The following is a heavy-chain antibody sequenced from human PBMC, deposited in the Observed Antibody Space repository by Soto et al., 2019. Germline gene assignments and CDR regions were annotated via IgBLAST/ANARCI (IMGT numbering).Heavy chain of an antibody. D-gene: IGHD1-7*01. J-gene: IGHJ3*02. CDR2: IYYSGST. CDR1: GGSISSYY. Sequence: SETLSLTCTVSGGSISSYYWSWIRQPPGKGLEWIGYIYYSGSTNYNPSLKSRVTISVDTSKNQFSLKLSSVTAADTAVYYCARGNNWNCIDAFEKVCQGTMHNISS. CDR3: ARGNNWNCIDAFEK. V-gene: IGHV4-59*01.